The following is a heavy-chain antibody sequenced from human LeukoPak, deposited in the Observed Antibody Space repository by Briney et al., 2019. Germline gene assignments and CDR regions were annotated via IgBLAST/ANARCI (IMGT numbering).Heavy chain of an antibody. CDR3: ARQGGWGGAASLIEF. J-gene: IGHJ4*02. CDR1: GVSISTSTNY. CDR2: MFYRGST. D-gene: IGHD1-26*01. V-gene: IGHV4-39*01. Sequence: SETLSLTCSVSGVSISTSTNYWAWIRQPRGKGLEWIVSMFYRGSTYYNPSGRSRITISVDTSKNQFSLKLSSVTASDTAIFYCARQGGWGGAASLIEFWGQGTLVTVSS.